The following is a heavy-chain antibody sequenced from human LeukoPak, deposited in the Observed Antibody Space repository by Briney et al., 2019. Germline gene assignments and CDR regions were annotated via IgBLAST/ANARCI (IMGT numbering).Heavy chain of an antibody. CDR1: GGSVSSYY. J-gene: IGHJ3*02. Sequence: PSETLSLTCTFSGGSVSSYYWSWIRQPAGKGLEWIGRIYTSRSTNYNPSLKSRVTMSVGTSKNQFSLRLSSVTAADTAVYYCARDRYYYDTSGPPLDIWGQGTMVTVSS. CDR2: IYTSRST. CDR3: ARDRYYYDTSGPPLDI. D-gene: IGHD3-22*01. V-gene: IGHV4-4*07.